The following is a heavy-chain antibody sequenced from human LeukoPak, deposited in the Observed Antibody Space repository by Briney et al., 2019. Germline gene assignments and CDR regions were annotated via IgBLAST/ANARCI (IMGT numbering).Heavy chain of an antibody. CDR1: GGSISSSSYY. CDR3: ARRVPSRSYYYGSGSYPNWFDP. V-gene: IGHV4-39*07. Sequence: SETLSLTCTVSGGSISSSSYYWGWIRQPPGKGLEWIGEINHSGSTNYNPSLKSRVTISVDTSKNQFSLKLSSVTAADTAVYYCARRVPSRSYYYGSGSYPNWFDPWGQGTLVTVSS. D-gene: IGHD3-10*01. J-gene: IGHJ5*02. CDR2: INHSGST.